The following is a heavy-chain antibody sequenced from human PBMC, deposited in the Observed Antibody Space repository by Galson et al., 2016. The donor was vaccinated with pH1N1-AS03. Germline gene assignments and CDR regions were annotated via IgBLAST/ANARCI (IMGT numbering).Heavy chain of an antibody. J-gene: IGHJ3*01. V-gene: IGHV4-30-4*07. Sequence: TLSLTCAVSGGSISSVGYSWSWIRQPPGKGLEWIGYIFHSWSTYYTPSLKSRVSISLDTSKNHFSLTLSSVTAADTAVYYCAKNLATNYYDGRDYSDAFDVWGPGTTVTVSS. D-gene: IGHD3-22*01. CDR2: IFHSWST. CDR1: GGSISSVGYS. CDR3: AKNLATNYYDGRDYSDAFDV.